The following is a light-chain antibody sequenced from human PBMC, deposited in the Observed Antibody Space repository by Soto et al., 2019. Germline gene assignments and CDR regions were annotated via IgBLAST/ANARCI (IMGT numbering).Light chain of an antibody. V-gene: IGLV2-8*01. J-gene: IGLJ1*01. Sequence: QSVLTQPPSASGSPGQSVTISCTGTSSDVGGYNYVSWYQQHPGKAHKLMIYEVSKRPSGVPDRFSGSKSGNTASLAVSGLQAEDEADYYCSSYAGSNNRVFGTGTKVTVL. CDR2: EVS. CDR1: SSDVGGYNY. CDR3: SSYAGSNNRV.